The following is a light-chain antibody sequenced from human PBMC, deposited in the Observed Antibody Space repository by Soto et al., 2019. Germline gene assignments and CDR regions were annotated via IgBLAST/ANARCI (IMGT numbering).Light chain of an antibody. V-gene: IGKV4-1*01. Sequence: DIVVTQSPDSLVLSLGERATISCTSSQSLFSPSNNKNFLAWYRQKPRQPPELLISWASNREFGVPDRFSGSGSGTNFTLTLTSIQAEDVAVYYCQQYHSAPRTFGQGTKVEIK. CDR1: QSLFSPSNNKNF. CDR2: WAS. CDR3: QQYHSAPRT. J-gene: IGKJ1*01.